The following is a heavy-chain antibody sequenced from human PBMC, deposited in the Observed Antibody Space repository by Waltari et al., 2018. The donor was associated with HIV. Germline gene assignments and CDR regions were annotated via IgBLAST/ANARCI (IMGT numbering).Heavy chain of an antibody. D-gene: IGHD3-22*01. Sequence: QVLLQESGPGLVKPLQTLSLTCSVSGVSISTGSSYWSWIRQPAGRGLEWVGRSHISGSTTQNPSLKSRVTISGDTPKNQFSLKLSSVSAADTAVYFCAREGTDYDKSGHLYYFDSWGQGTLVTVSS. CDR2: SHISGST. J-gene: IGHJ4*02. CDR1: GVSISTGSSY. CDR3: AREGTDYDKSGHLYYFDS. V-gene: IGHV4-61*02.